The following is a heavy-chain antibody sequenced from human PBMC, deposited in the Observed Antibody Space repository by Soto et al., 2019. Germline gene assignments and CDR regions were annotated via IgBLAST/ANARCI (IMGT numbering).Heavy chain of an antibody. CDR3: ARHIRQNRENTRWIDS. V-gene: IGHV5-51*01. CDR1: GYSFSSYW. J-gene: IGHJ5*01. D-gene: IGHD1-20*01. Sequence: EVQLVQSGAEVKQPGESLKISCQGAGYSFSSYWIGWVRQMPGKGLEWMGISNPGDANTRYSPPCQGQVSISVDRSIRTAYLQWSSLKASDTAMYDCARHIRQNRENTRWIDSWGQGTLVIVSS. CDR2: SNPGDANT.